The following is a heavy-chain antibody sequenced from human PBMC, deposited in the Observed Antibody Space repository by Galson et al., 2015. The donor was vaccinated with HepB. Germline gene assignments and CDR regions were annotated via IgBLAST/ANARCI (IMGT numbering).Heavy chain of an antibody. J-gene: IGHJ5*02. CDR1: GFTFSNYA. CDR3: AKDHKDVGWFFNWFDP. D-gene: IGHD6-19*01. CDR2: ISAGGGTT. V-gene: IGHV3-23*01. Sequence: SLRLSCAASGFTFSNYAMTWVRQAPGKGLEWVSAISAGGGTTYYADSVKGRFTISRDNSKNTLYLQMNSLRAEDTAVYYCAKDHKDVGWFFNWFDPWGQGTLVTVSS.